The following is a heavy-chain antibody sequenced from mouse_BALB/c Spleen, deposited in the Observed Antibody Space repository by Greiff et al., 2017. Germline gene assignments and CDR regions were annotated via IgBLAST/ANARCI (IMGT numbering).Heavy chain of an antibody. V-gene: IGHV2-2*02. CDR2: IWSGGST. CDR1: GFSLTSYG. Sequence: QVHVKQSGPGLVQPSQSLSITCTVSGFSLTSYGVHWVRQSPGKGLEWLGVIWSGGSTDYNAAFISRLSISKDNSKSQVFFKMNSLQANDTAIYYCARNPIYDGYHWYFDVWGAGTTVTVSS. D-gene: IGHD2-3*01. J-gene: IGHJ1*01. CDR3: ARNPIYDGYHWYFDV.